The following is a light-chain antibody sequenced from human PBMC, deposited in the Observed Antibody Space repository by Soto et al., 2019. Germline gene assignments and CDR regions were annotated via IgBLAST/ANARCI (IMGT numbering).Light chain of an antibody. V-gene: IGKV1-39*01. Sequence: DIQMTQSPSSLSAYVGDRVTITCRASQSISSYLNWYQQKPGKAPKLLIYAASSLQSGVPSRFSGSGSGTDFTLTISSLQPEDFATYYCQQSYSTPPGTFGGGTQVEIK. CDR2: AAS. J-gene: IGKJ4*01. CDR3: QQSYSTPPGT. CDR1: QSISSY.